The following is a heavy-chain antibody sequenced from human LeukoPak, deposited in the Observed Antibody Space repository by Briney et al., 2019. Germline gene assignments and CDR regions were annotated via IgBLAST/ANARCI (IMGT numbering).Heavy chain of an antibody. CDR1: GYTFTRYG. D-gene: IGHD3-22*01. V-gene: IGHV1-18*01. CDR3: ASVSSSGYYPASTDYYYGMDV. CDR2: VSAYNGNT. Sequence: ASVKVSCKASGYTFTRYGISWVRQAPGQGLEWMGWVSAYNGNTDYAETLQDRVTMTTDTSTSTVYMELRSLRSDDTAVYYCASVSSSGYYPASTDYYYGMDVWGQGTTVTVSS. J-gene: IGHJ6*02.